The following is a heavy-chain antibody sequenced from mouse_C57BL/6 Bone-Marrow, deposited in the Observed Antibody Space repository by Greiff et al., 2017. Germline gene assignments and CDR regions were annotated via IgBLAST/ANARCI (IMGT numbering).Heavy chain of an antibody. Sequence: VQLQQSGPELVKPGASVKISCKASGYSFTSYYIHWVKQRPGQGLEWIGWIYPGSGNTKYNEKFKGKATLTADTSSSTAYMQLSSLTSEDSAVYYCARVGYYSNYSYYFDYWGQGTTLTVSS. J-gene: IGHJ2*01. V-gene: IGHV1-66*01. CDR2: IYPGSGNT. CDR3: ARVGYYSNYSYYFDY. CDR1: GYSFTSYY. D-gene: IGHD2-5*01.